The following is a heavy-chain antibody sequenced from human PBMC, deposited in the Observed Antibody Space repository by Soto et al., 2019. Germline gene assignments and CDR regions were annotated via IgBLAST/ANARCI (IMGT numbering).Heavy chain of an antibody. V-gene: IGHV4-31*03. CDR1: GGSISGGGYY. J-gene: IGHJ5*02. Sequence: QVQLQESGPGLVEPSQTLSLTCTVSGGSISGGGYYWSWIRQHPGKGLEWIGYIHYSGTTYYNPPLXSXLXIXXDTSKTQFSLKLSSVTAADTAVYYCARAWTATAGWANWFDLWGQGTLVTVSS. D-gene: IGHD6-13*01. CDR2: IHYSGTT. CDR3: ARAWTATAGWANWFDL.